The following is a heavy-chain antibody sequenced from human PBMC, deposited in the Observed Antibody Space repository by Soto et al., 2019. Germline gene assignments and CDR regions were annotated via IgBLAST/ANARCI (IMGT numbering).Heavy chain of an antibody. Sequence: SVKVSCKASGGTFSSYDISWVRQAPGQGLEWMGGIIPIFGTANYAQKFQGRVTITADESTSTAYMELSSLRSEDTAVYYCARDEELYYDCSGYPLDYWGQGTPVTVSS. V-gene: IGHV1-69*13. CDR1: GGTFSSYD. J-gene: IGHJ4*02. CDR2: IIPIFGTA. CDR3: ARDEELYYDCSGYPLDY. D-gene: IGHD3-22*01.